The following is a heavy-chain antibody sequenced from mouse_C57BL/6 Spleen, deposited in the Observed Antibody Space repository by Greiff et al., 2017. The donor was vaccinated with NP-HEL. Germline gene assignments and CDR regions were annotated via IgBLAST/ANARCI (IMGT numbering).Heavy chain of an antibody. Sequence: VQLKQSGPVLVKPGASVKMSCKASGYTFTDYYMNWVKQSHGKSLEWIGVINPYNGGTSYNQKFKGKATLTVDKSSSTAYMELNSLTSEDSAVYYCANSNSYAMDYWGQGTSVTVSS. D-gene: IGHD2-5*01. CDR2: INPYNGGT. CDR1: GYTFTDYY. CDR3: ANSNSYAMDY. J-gene: IGHJ4*01. V-gene: IGHV1-19*01.